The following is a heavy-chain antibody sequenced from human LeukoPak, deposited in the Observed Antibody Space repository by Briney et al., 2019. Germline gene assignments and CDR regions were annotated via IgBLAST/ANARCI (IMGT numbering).Heavy chain of an antibody. V-gene: IGHV3-23*01. CDR1: GFTVSSNY. J-gene: IGHJ4*02. CDR3: AKKGATTGDFDY. Sequence: GGSLRLSCAASGFTVSSNYINWVRQAPGKGLEWVSAISGSGGDTYYADSVKGRFTISRDNSKNTLYLQMNSLRAEDTAVYYCAKKGATTGDFDYWGQGTLVTVSS. CDR2: ISGSGGDT. D-gene: IGHD1-26*01.